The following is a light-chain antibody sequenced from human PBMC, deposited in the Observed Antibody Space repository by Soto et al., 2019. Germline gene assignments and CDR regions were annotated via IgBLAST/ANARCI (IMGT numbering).Light chain of an antibody. J-gene: IGLJ1*01. V-gene: IGLV2-11*01. CDR1: SSDVGTYNY. CDR3: CSYAGSPRYV. CDR2: DVS. Sequence: QSVLTQPRSVSGSLGQSVTISCTGTSSDVGTYNYVSWYQQHPGKAPKVMIYDVSERPSGVPDRFSGSKSGNTASLTISGLQAEDEADYYCCSYAGSPRYVLGTGTKLNVL.